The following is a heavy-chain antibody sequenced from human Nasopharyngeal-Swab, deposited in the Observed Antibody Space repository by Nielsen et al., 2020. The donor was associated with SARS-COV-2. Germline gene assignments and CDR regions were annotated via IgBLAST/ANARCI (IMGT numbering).Heavy chain of an antibody. D-gene: IGHD1-7*01. Sequence: GESLKISCGASGFTFSSYAMHWVRQAPGKGLEWVAVISYDGNNKYYADSVKGRFTISRDKSKNKLYLQMNSLRAEDKAVYYCARVNSRGGNYAGVYYFDYWGQGTLVTVSS. CDR2: ISYDGNNK. CDR1: GFTFSSYA. V-gene: IGHV3-30-3*01. J-gene: IGHJ4*02. CDR3: ARVNSRGGNYAGVYYFDY.